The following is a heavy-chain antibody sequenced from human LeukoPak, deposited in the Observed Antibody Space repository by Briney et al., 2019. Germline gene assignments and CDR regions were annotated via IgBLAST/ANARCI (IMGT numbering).Heavy chain of an antibody. J-gene: IGHJ4*02. Sequence: PSETLSLTCAVYGGSFSGYYWSWIRQPPGKGRGGMGEINHSGSTNYNPSLKSRVTISVDTSKNQFSLKLSSVTAADTAVYYCARVYDSSGYPGVDYWGQGTLVTVSS. CDR3: ARVYDSSGYPGVDY. V-gene: IGHV4-34*01. CDR2: INHSGST. CDR1: GGSFSGYY. D-gene: IGHD3-22*01.